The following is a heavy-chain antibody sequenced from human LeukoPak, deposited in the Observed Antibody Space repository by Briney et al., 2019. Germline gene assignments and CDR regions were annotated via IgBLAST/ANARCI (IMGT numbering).Heavy chain of an antibody. V-gene: IGHV1-18*01. CDR1: GYTFTSYG. J-gene: IGHJ4*02. D-gene: IGHD1-26*01. CDR3: ATPTVGATRHYYFDY. Sequence: GASVKVSCKASGYTFTSYGISWVRQAPGQGLEWMGWISAYNGNTNYAQKLQGRVTMTTDTSTSTAYMELRSLRSDDTAVYYCATPTVGATRHYYFDYWGQGTLVTVSS. CDR2: ISAYNGNT.